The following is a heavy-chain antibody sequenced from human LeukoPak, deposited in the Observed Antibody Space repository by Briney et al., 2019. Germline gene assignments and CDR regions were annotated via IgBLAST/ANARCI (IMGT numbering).Heavy chain of an antibody. CDR3: ARADYDSSGYYADY. CDR2: ISSDGGSP. Sequence: PGGSLRLSCAASGFTFSSYPVHWVRQAPGKGLEYVSAISSDGGSPYYANSVKGRFTISRDNSKNTLYLQMGSLRAEDMAVYYCARADYDSSGYYADYWGQGTLVTVSS. J-gene: IGHJ4*02. V-gene: IGHV3-64*01. D-gene: IGHD3-22*01. CDR1: GFTFSSYP.